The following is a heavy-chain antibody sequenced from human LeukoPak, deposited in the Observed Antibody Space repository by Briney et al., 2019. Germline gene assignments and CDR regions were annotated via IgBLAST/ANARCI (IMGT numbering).Heavy chain of an antibody. CDR1: GYTFTNHN. V-gene: IGHV7-4-1*02. CDR2: INTNTGSP. CDR3: AMGRGGPRDAFDI. Sequence: ASVKVSCKASGYTFTNHNINWVRQAPGQGLQWMGWINTNTGSPTYAQGFTGRFVFSLDTSVSTTYLQITSLRAEDTAVYYCAMGRGGPRDAFDIWGQGAMVTVSS. J-gene: IGHJ3*02.